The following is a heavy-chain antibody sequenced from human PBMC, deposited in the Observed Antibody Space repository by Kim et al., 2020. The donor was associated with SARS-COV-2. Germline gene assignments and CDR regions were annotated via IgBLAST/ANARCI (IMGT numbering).Heavy chain of an antibody. CDR3: ARESITWDSFFDR. Sequence: KYSQKFQDRVTITRDTSASTAYMELSSLRSEDTAVFYCARESITWDSFFDRWGQGTLVAVSS. J-gene: IGHJ1*01. D-gene: IGHD3-10*01. V-gene: IGHV1-3*01.